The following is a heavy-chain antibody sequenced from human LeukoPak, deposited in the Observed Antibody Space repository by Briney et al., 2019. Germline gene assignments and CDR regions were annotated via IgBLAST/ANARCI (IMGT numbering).Heavy chain of an antibody. V-gene: IGHV4-59*12. J-gene: IGHJ6*03. CDR3: ARTTGTTSYYYYYMDV. D-gene: IGHD1-1*01. CDR1: GGSISSYY. Sequence: PSETLSLTCTVSGGSISSYYWSWIRQPPGKGLEWIGYIYYSGSTNYNPSLKSRVTISVDTSKNQFSLKLSSVTAADTAVYYCARTTGTTSYYYYYMDVWGKGTTVTVSS. CDR2: IYYSGST.